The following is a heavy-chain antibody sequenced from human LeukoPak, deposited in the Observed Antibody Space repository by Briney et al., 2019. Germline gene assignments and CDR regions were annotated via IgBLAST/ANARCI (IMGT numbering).Heavy chain of an antibody. Sequence: ASVKVSCKASGYTFTSHDINWVRQATGQGLEWMGWMNPNSGYTGYEQKFQGRVTMTRDTSTSTAYTELSSLRSEDTAVYYCARGGSSYNDEHEEFDYWGQGTVVTVSS. CDR1: GYTFTSHD. CDR3: ARGGSSYNDEHEEFDY. J-gene: IGHJ4*02. D-gene: IGHD3-22*01. V-gene: IGHV1-8*01. CDR2: MNPNSGYT.